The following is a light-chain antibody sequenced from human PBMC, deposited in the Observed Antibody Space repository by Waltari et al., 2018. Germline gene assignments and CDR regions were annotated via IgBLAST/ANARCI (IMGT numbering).Light chain of an antibody. CDR2: DNK. CDR1: SSNIGNSY. J-gene: IGLJ2*01. Sequence: QSVLTQPPSVSAAPGQKVTISCSGSSSNIGNSYVSWYQQLPGTAPKLLIYDNKNRPSGITARFSGSKSGTSATLGITGLQTGDEADYYCGTWDSSLSAVVFGGGTKLTVL. CDR3: GTWDSSLSAVV. V-gene: IGLV1-51*01.